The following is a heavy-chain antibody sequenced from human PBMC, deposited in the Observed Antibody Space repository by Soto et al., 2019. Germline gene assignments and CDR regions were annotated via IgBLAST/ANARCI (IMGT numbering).Heavy chain of an antibody. D-gene: IGHD6-19*01. V-gene: IGHV3-23*01. CDR2: ISGSGGST. CDR1: GFTFSSYA. J-gene: IGHJ6*03. Sequence: PGGSLRLSCAASGFTFSSYAMSWVRQAPGKRLEWVSAISGSGGSTYYADSVKGRFTISRDNSKNTLYLQMNSLRAEDTAVYYWAKGSGSVRYYYYMDVWGKGTTVTVSS. CDR3: AKGSGSVRYYYYMDV.